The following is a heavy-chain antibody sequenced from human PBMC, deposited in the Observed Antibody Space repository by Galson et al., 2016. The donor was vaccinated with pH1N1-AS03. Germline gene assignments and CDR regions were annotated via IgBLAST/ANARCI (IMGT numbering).Heavy chain of an antibody. CDR1: GGSLSTYY. J-gene: IGHJ6*02. CDR2: IYYLGST. V-gene: IGHV4-59*01. D-gene: IGHD5/OR15-5a*01. CDR3: ARGQDTNYYYYGMDV. Sequence: ETLSLTCTVSGGSLSTYYWSWMRQSPGKELEWIGFIYYLGSTNYNPLFKSRVTMSIDTSKDQFSLNLTSVTAADTGVYFCARGQDTNYYYYGMDVWGPGTRVIVSS.